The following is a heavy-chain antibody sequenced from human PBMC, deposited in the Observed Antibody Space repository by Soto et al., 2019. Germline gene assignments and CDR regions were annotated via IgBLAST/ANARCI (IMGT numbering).Heavy chain of an antibody. Sequence: PSETLSLTCTVSGGSISSHYWSWIRQPPGRGLEWIGYIYYSGSTNYNPSLKGRVTISVDTSKNQFSLKLTSVTAADTAVYYCVKGGSSKFDPWGQGSLVTVSS. J-gene: IGHJ5*02. CDR3: VKGGSSKFDP. CDR1: GGSISSHY. V-gene: IGHV4-59*11. CDR2: IYYSGST. D-gene: IGHD1-26*01.